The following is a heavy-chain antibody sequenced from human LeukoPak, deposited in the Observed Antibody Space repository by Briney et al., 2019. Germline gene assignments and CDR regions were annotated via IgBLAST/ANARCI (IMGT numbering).Heavy chain of an antibody. D-gene: IGHD3-10*01. J-gene: IGHJ3*02. Sequence: SETLSLTCTVSGGSITSSNYYWGWIRQPPGKGLEWIGSVYYSGSTNYNPSLKSRVTISVDTSKNQFSLKLSSVTAADTAVYYCARDVWRAVDRDPSGVVDIWGQGTMVTVSS. CDR1: GGSITSSNYY. CDR2: VYYSGST. CDR3: ARDVWRAVDRDPSGVVDI. V-gene: IGHV4-39*07.